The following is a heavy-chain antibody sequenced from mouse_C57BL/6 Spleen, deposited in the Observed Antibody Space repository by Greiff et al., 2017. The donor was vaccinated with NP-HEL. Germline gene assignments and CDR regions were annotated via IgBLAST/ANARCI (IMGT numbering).Heavy chain of an antibody. Sequence: VKLQESGPGLVQPSQSLSITCTVSGFSLTSYGVHWVRQSPGKGLEWLGVIWRGGSTDYNAAFMSRLSITKDNSKSQVFFKMNSLQADDTAIYYCAKHYGSSYDAMDYWGQGTSVTVSS. V-gene: IGHV2-5*01. J-gene: IGHJ4*01. D-gene: IGHD1-1*01. CDR1: GFSLTSYG. CDR2: IWRGGST. CDR3: AKHYGSSYDAMDY.